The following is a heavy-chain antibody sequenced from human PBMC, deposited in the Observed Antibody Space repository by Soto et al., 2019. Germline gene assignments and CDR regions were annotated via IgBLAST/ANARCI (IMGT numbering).Heavy chain of an antibody. D-gene: IGHD4-17*01. CDR1: GGSVSSGAYF. CDR3: ASAFSVSNFDY. V-gene: IGHV4-31*03. Sequence: SETLSLTGTVSGGSVSSGAYFWSWIRQRPGKGLEWIGYIFYSGSTLYNPSLRSRVSISAATSQNQFSLRLTSVTAADTAVYYCASAFSVSNFDYWGLGSLVTVSS. J-gene: IGHJ4*02. CDR2: IFYSGST.